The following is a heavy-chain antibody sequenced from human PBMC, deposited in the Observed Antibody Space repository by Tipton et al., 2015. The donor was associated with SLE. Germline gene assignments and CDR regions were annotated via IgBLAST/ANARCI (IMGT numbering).Heavy chain of an antibody. V-gene: IGHV3-15*01. J-gene: IGHJ3*02. Sequence: SLRLSCAASGFTFSNAWMSWVRQAPGKGLEWVGRIKSKTDGGTTDYAAPVKGRFTISRDDSKNTLYLQMNSLKTEDTAVYYCTTTYYDFWSGYLEAFDIWGQGTMVTVSS. CDR1: GFTFSNAW. CDR3: TTTYYDFWSGYLEAFDI. CDR2: IKSKTDGGTT. D-gene: IGHD3-3*01.